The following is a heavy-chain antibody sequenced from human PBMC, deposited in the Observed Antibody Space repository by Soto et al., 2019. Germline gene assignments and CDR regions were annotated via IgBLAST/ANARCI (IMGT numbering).Heavy chain of an antibody. Sequence: QVQLVQSGAEVKKPGSSVKVSCKASGDTDTNYVISWVRQAPGQGLEWMGGIFPKFGTTYSAQKLQDRLTITADASTSTVYMQLSSLRLADTAVYYCEAEMTFGKLSVVWGQGTTVTVSS. V-gene: IGHV1-69*01. CDR1: GDTDTNYV. CDR2: IFPKFGTT. J-gene: IGHJ6*02. CDR3: EAEMTFGKLSVV. D-gene: IGHD3-16*02.